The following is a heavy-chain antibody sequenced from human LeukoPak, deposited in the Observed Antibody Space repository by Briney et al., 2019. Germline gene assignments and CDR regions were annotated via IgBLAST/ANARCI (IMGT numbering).Heavy chain of an antibody. J-gene: IGHJ4*02. CDR1: GFTFSSYS. CDR2: ISSSSSYI. V-gene: IGHV3-21*01. Sequence: GGSLRLSCAASGFTFSSYSMNWVRQAPGKGLEWVSSISSSSSYIYYADSVKCRFTISRDNAKNSLYLQMNSLRAEDTAVYYCARDAGSGLVDYWGQGTLVTVSS. D-gene: IGHD6-19*01. CDR3: ARDAGSGLVDY.